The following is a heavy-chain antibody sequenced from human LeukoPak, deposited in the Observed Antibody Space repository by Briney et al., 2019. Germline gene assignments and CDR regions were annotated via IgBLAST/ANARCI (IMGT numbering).Heavy chain of an antibody. V-gene: IGHV1-2*02. CDR3: VREGNELLSKNFDY. CDR1: GFTFTGYY. Sequence: ASVKVSCKASGFTFTGYYIHWVRQAPGQGLEWMGYINPHSGGTNSPQKFQGRVTMTTDTSISAAYMELSSLISDDTAMYYCVREGNELLSKNFDYWGQGALVTVSS. CDR2: INPHSGGT. D-gene: IGHD2-21*02. J-gene: IGHJ4*02.